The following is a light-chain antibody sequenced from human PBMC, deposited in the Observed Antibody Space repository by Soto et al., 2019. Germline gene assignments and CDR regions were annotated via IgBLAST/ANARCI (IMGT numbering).Light chain of an antibody. Sequence: EIVMTQSPATLSVSPGERATLSCRASQSVSSNLSCYQQKPVQAPRLLMFRTSSRATVFPARFSGSGSGTEFNLTISSLQSEDFGVYYCQQYNNWPRATFGGGTKVDIK. J-gene: IGKJ4*01. CDR3: QQYNNWPRAT. CDR1: QSVSSN. CDR2: RTS. V-gene: IGKV3-15*01.